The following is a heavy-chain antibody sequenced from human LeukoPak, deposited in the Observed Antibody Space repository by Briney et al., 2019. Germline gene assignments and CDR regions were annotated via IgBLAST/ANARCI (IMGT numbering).Heavy chain of an antibody. V-gene: IGHV1-69*04. CDR1: GDVFSTYV. Sequence: SVKVSCKASGDVFSTYVFTWVRQAPGQGLEWMGRIIPIVNMVDYAEEFQGRVSITADKSTSTAYMEVSGLRSEDTAVYYCARRIGERFSAHEYFDSWGQGTQVTVSS. CDR3: ARRIGERFSAHEYFDS. CDR2: IIPIVNMV. J-gene: IGHJ4*02. D-gene: IGHD5-12*01.